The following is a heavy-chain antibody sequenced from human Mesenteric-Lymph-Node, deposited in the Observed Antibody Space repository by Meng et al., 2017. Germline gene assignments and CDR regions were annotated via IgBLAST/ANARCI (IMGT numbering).Heavy chain of an antibody. J-gene: IGHJ5*02. CDR3: ARTNYGDYNWFDP. Sequence: VLLRRSGPGLVTPSQTPSLTSTVSGGSISSGGFYWSRIRQHPGKGLELIRYIYYSGSTYYNPSLRSRVAISIDTSKNQFSLKLTSVTAADTAVYFCARTNYGDYNWFDPWGQGTLVTVSS. V-gene: IGHV4-31*03. CDR1: GGSISSGGFY. CDR2: IYYSGST. D-gene: IGHD4-17*01.